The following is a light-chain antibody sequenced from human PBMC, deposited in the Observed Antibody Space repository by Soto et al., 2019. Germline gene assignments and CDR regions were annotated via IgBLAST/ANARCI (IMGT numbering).Light chain of an antibody. CDR3: QQYDSSLYT. V-gene: IGKV3-20*01. CDR1: QSVSSDY. Sequence: EIVLTQSPGTLSLSPGERATLSCRASQSVSSDYLAWYQQKPGQAPRLLIYAASRRATGIPDRFSGSWSGTDFTLMISRLEPEDFAVYYCQQYDSSLYTFGQGTKVEIK. J-gene: IGKJ2*01. CDR2: AAS.